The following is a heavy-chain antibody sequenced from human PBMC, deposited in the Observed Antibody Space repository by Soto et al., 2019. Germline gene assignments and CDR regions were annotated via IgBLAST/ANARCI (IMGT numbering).Heavy chain of an antibody. Sequence: DEQLVESGGDLVQPGGSLRLSCAASGFVFRTNAMSWVRQRPGQGLEWVSAIRGSGDNTYYADSVKGRFSISRDNSKKNLFLQMNSLRAEDTAMYYCASLKIYCRGETCYSGYHDYWGQGTLVTVSS. V-gene: IGHV3-23*04. CDR3: ASLKIYCRGETCYSGYHDY. D-gene: IGHD2-15*01. J-gene: IGHJ4*02. CDR1: GFVFRTNA. CDR2: IRGSGDNT.